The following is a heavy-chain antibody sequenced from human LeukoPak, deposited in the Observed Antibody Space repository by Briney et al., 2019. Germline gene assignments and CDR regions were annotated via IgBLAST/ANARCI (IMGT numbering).Heavy chain of an antibody. Sequence: GGSLRLSCAASGFSVSSNYMNWVRQPPGKGLEWVSAIYTGGTTYYAASVKGRFTISRDNSKNTLYLQMNSLRAEDTAVYYCARDKLGSGYSSDFDYWGQGTLVTVSS. CDR1: GFSVSSNY. CDR3: ARDKLGSGYSSDFDY. V-gene: IGHV3-66*02. D-gene: IGHD6-19*01. J-gene: IGHJ4*02. CDR2: IYTGGTT.